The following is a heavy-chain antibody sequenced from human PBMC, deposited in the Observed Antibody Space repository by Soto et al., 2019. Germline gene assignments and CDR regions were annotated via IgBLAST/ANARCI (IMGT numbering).Heavy chain of an antibody. CDR2: INADGTTT. Sequence: EVQLVESGGGLVQPGGSLRLSCAASGFTFSSYWMHWVRQAPGEGLVWVSRINADGTTTNYADSVKGRFTISRDNANNTLYLQMNSLRDEDTAVYFCAKLQGGDWGQGTLVTVSS. J-gene: IGHJ4*02. CDR1: GFTFSSYW. D-gene: IGHD4-4*01. CDR3: AKLQGGD. V-gene: IGHV3-74*01.